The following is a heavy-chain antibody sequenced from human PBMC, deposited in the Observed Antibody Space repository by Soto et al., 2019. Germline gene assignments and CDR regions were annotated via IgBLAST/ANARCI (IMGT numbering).Heavy chain of an antibody. CDR3: AKVTHITMVRGDIDY. J-gene: IGHJ4*02. V-gene: IGHV3-30*18. CDR1: GFTFSSYG. CDR2: ISYDGSNK. Sequence: QVQLVESGGGVVQPGRSLRLSCAASGFTFSSYGMHWVRQAPGKGLEWVAVISYDGSNKYYADSVKGRFTISRDNSKNTLCLQMNSLRAEDTAVYYCAKVTHITMVRGDIDYWGQGTLVTVSS. D-gene: IGHD3-10*01.